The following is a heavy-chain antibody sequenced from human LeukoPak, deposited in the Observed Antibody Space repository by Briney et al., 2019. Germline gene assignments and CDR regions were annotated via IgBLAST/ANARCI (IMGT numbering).Heavy chain of an antibody. J-gene: IGHJ6*03. CDR1: GGSISSGSYY. CDR3: ARDVRYFDWNGYYYYYMDV. Sequence: PSETLSLTCTVSGGSISSGSYYWSWIRQPAGKGLEWIGRIYTSGSTNYNPSLKSRVTISVDTSKNQFSLKLSSVTAADTAVYYCARDVRYFDWNGYYYYYMDVWGKGTTVTISS. CDR2: IYTSGST. D-gene: IGHD3-9*01. V-gene: IGHV4-61*02.